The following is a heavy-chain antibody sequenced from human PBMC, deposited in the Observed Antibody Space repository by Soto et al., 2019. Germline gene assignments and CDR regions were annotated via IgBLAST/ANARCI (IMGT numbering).Heavy chain of an antibody. V-gene: IGHV6-1*01. D-gene: IGHD3-3*01. CDR3: TTGATSGRYVNYYYGNDV. CDR2: TYYRSKWYT. Sequence: PSQTLSLTCAISGDSVASNSAAWNWIRQSPSRGLEWLGRTYYRSKWYTDYAESVKSRITINPDTSKNQVSLQLKSVTPEDTAVYYCTTGATSGRYVNYYYGNDVSVQGTTVSLS. CDR1: GDSVASNSAA. J-gene: IGHJ6*02.